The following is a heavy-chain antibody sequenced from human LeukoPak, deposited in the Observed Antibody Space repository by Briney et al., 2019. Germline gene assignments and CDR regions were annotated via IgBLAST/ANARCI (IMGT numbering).Heavy chain of an antibody. CDR1: GGTFSSYE. CDR3: ARDQWELTSRYYFDY. CDR2: ISAYNGNT. V-gene: IGHV1-18*01. D-gene: IGHD1-26*01. J-gene: IGHJ4*02. Sequence: ASVKVSCKASGGTFSSYEISWVRQAPGQGLEWMGWISAYNGNTNYAQKLQGRVTMTTDTSTSTAYMELRSLRSDDTAVYYCARDQWELTSRYYFDYWGQGTLVTVSS.